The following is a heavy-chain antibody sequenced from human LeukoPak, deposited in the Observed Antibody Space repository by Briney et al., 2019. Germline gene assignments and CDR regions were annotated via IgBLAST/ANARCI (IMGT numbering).Heavy chain of an antibody. CDR1: GFTFSSYS. V-gene: IGHV3-21*01. CDR2: ISSSSSYI. Sequence: PGGSLRLSCAASGFTFSSYSMNWVRQAPGKGLEWVSSISSSSSYIYYADSVKGRFTISRDNAKNSLYLQMNSLRAEDTAVYYCAGGYCSDGTCYRFDPWGQGTLVTVSS. J-gene: IGHJ5*02. CDR3: AGGYCSDGTCYRFDP. D-gene: IGHD2-15*01.